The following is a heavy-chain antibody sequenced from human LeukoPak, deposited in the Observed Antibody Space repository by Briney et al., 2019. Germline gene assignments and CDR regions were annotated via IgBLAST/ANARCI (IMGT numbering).Heavy chain of an antibody. CDR1: GGSFSGYY. CDR2: INHSGST. D-gene: IGHD3-22*01. J-gene: IGHJ1*01. CDR3: AGGGAVVINRYFQH. Sequence: SETLSLTCAVYGGSFSGYYWSWIRQPPGKGLKWIGEINHSGSTNYNPSLKSRVTISVDTSKNQFSLKLSSVTAADTAVYYCAGGGAVVINRYFQHWGQGTLVTVSS. V-gene: IGHV4-34*01.